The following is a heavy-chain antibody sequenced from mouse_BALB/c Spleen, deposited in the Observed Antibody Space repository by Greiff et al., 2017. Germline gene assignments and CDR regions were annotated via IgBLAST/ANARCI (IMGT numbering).Heavy chain of an antibody. CDR3: AREGGSSFFDY. CDR2: ILPGSGST. V-gene: IGHV1-9*01. Sequence: LVESGAELMKPGASVKISCKATGYTFSSYWIEWVKQRPGHGLEWIGEILPGSGSTNYNEKFKGKATFTADTSSNTAYMQLSSLTSEDSAVYYCAREGGSSFFDYWGQGTTLTVSS. D-gene: IGHD1-1*01. CDR1: GYTFSSYW. J-gene: IGHJ2*01.